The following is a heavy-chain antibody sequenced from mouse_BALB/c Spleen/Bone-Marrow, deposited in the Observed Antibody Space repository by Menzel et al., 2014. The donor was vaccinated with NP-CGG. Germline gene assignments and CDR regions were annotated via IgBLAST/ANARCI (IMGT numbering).Heavy chain of an antibody. CDR3: SRGRRDALDY. Sequence: VKLQESGAELVKPGASVKLSCKASGYTFTSYYMYWVKQRPGQGLEWFGEINPSNGGTNFNEKFKNKATLTVDKSSSTAYMQLSSLTSEDSAVYYCSRGRRDALDYWGQGTSVTVSP. CDR1: GYTFTSYY. CDR2: INPSNGGT. V-gene: IGHV1S81*02. J-gene: IGHJ4*01.